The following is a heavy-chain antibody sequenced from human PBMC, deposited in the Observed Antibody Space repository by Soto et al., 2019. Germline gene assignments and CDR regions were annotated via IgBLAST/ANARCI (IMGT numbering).Heavy chain of an antibody. CDR1: GYTFSNYF. Sequence: QVQLVQSGAEVKRPGASVKVSCKASGYTFSNYFINWERQAPGQGLEWVGAINPKGGATTYAQKFQGRVNMTSDTSTNTIYMTLRSLTSEDTAFYYCARDEGFCSGGSCTGWFDPWGQGTLVTVSS. D-gene: IGHD2-15*01. CDR2: INPKGGAT. V-gene: IGHV1-46*01. J-gene: IGHJ5*02. CDR3: ARDEGFCSGGSCTGWFDP.